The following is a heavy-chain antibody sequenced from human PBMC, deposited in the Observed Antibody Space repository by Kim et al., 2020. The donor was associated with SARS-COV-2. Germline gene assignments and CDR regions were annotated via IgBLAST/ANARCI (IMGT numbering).Heavy chain of an antibody. D-gene: IGHD3-16*01. V-gene: IGHV1-18*01. Sequence: ASVKVSCKTSGYPFSAFGITWVRQAPGQGLEWMGWISSFNSNANNPQRFQGRVTMTADIPTSTPYMERRSLRSDDTAVYYFAWSMCDYFWGTSSKQEDPW. J-gene: IGHJ5*02. CDR2: ISSFNSNA. CDR1: GYPFSAFG. CDR3: AWSMCDYFWGTSSKQEDP.